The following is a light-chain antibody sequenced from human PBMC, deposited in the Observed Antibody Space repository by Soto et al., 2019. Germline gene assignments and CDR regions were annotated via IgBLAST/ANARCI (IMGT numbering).Light chain of an antibody. V-gene: IGLV2-8*01. Sequence: QSALTQPPSASGSPGQTVAISCTGTSSDVGTYNYVSWYQQHPGKAPKLMIYDVIQRPSGVPARFSGSKSGNTASLTVSGLQPHDEADYYCCSYTTSSTYVFGTGTKLTVL. CDR1: SSDVGTYNY. CDR2: DVI. J-gene: IGLJ1*01. CDR3: CSYTTSSTYV.